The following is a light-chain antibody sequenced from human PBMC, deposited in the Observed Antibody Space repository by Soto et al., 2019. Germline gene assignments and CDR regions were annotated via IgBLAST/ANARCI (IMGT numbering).Light chain of an antibody. J-gene: IGLJ2*01. CDR1: NIATYS. CDR2: YNR. V-gene: IGLV3-21*04. CDR3: QVWDGQVL. Sequence: SYELTQSPSVSVAPGKTATITCGGHNIATYSVHWYQQKPGRAPVLVIYYNRDRPSGIPDRFTGSNSGNTATLTISRVEAGDEADYYCQVWDGQVLFGGGTKLTVL.